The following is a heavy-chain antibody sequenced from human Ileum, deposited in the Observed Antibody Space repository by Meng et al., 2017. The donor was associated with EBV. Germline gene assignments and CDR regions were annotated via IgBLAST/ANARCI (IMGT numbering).Heavy chain of an antibody. CDR1: GFTFSTSV. CDR2: SRGSDGVT. V-gene: IGHV3-23*01. CDR3: AKLAVRGNYHGADY. Sequence: EVQLLESXXALVLPGGSLSLSCAASGFTFSTSVMYWVRQAPGKGLEWVSASRGSDGVTTYADSVEGRFSISRDNSMNTLYLQMSSLRVEDTAVYYCAKLAVRGNYHGADYWGQGTLVTVSS. J-gene: IGHJ4*02. D-gene: IGHD1-7*01.